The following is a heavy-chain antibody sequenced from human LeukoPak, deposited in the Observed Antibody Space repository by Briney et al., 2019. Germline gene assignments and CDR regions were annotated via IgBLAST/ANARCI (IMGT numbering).Heavy chain of an antibody. CDR3: ASTGYYGVAEYFQH. CDR1: GRSISSGSYY. J-gene: IGHJ1*01. CDR2: IYTSGST. D-gene: IGHD3-10*01. V-gene: IGHV4-61*02. Sequence: ASQTLSLTCTVSGRSISSGSYYWSWIRQPAGKGLEWIGRIYTSGSTNYNPSLKSRVTISVDTSKNQFSLKLSSVTAADTAVYYCASTGYYGVAEYFQHWGQGTLVTVSS.